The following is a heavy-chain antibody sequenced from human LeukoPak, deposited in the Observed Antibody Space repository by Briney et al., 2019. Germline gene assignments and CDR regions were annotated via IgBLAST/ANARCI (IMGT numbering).Heavy chain of an antibody. Sequence: GESLKISCKGSGHSFTSYWIGWVRQLPGKGLEWMGIIYPGGSDTRYSPSFQGQVTISADKSITTVYLQWSSLKASDTAMYYCAITGGGYSSTSYNWFDPWGQGTLVIASS. CDR2: IYPGGSDT. CDR3: AITGGGYSSTSYNWFDP. J-gene: IGHJ5*02. V-gene: IGHV5-51*01. CDR1: GHSFTSYW. D-gene: IGHD6-13*01.